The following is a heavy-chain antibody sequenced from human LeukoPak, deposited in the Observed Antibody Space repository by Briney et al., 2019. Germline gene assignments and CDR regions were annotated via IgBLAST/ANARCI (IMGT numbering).Heavy chain of an antibody. CDR3: AKDRGDGIVGALYYFDY. D-gene: IGHD1-26*01. J-gene: IGHJ4*02. CDR2: ISGSGGST. V-gene: IGHV3-23*01. Sequence: GGSLRLSCAASGFTFSSYAMSWVRQAPGKGREWVSAISGSGGSTYYADSVKGRFTISRDNSKNTLYLQMNSLRAEDTAVYYCAKDRGDGIVGALYYFDYWGQGTLVTVSS. CDR1: GFTFSSYA.